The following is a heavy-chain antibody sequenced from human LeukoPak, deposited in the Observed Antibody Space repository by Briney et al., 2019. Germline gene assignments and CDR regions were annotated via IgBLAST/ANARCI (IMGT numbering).Heavy chain of an antibody. V-gene: IGHV3-23*01. J-gene: IGHJ4*02. Sequence: GGSLRLSCAASGFTLSIFAMSGVRRAPGKGLEWVSAIRGSGGSTYYADSVKGRFTISRDNSKNTLYLQMNSLRAEDTAVYYCAKFKGTVNTYWGQGTLVTVSS. D-gene: IGHD4-17*01. CDR1: GFTLSIFA. CDR3: AKFKGTVNTY. CDR2: IRGSGGST.